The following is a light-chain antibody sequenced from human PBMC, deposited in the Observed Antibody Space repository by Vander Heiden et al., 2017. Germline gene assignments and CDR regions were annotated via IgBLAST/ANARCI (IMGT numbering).Light chain of an antibody. Sequence: VMTQSSDSLALPPGARPTLNCKSSQSVLYSSNNKNYLAWYQQKPGRPPKLLIYWASTRESGVPDRFSGSGSVTDFTLTISSLQAEDVAVYYCQQYYSTPMYTFGQGTKLEIK. V-gene: IGKV4-1*01. CDR2: WAS. CDR3: QQYYSTPMYT. CDR1: QSVLYSSNNKNY. J-gene: IGKJ2*01.